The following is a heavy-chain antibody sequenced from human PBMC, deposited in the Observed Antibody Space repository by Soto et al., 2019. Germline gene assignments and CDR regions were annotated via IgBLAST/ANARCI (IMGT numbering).Heavy chain of an antibody. Sequence: PSETLSLTCTVSGGSISSYYWSWIRQPPGKGLEWIGEINHSGSTNYNPSLKSRVTISVDTSKNQFSLKLSSVTAADTAVYYCARAYYDFWSGLLAWGQGTLVTVSS. V-gene: IGHV4-34*01. D-gene: IGHD3-3*01. J-gene: IGHJ5*02. CDR2: INHSGST. CDR1: GGSISSYY. CDR3: ARAYYDFWSGLLA.